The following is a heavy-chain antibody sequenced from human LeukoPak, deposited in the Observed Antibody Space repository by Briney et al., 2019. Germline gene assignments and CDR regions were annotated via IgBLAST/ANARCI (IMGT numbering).Heavy chain of an antibody. CDR2: ISAYNGNT. J-gene: IGHJ6*02. D-gene: IGHD2-2*01. Sequence: KVSCKASGYTFTSYGISWVRQAPGQGLEWMGWISAYNGNTNYAQKLQGRVTMTTDTSTSTAYMELRSLRSDDTAVYYCARDPGVLPAAKGYYYYYGMDVWGQGTTVTVSS. V-gene: IGHV1-18*01. CDR3: ARDPGVLPAAKGYYYYYGMDV. CDR1: GYTFTSYG.